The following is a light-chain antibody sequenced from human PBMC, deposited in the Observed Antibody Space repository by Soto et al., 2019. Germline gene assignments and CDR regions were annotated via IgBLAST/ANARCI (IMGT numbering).Light chain of an antibody. CDR1: QSVSSN. CDR2: GAS. J-gene: IGKJ1*01. V-gene: IGKV3-15*01. Sequence: EIVMTQSPATLSVSPGERATLSCRASQSVSSNLAWYQQKPGQAPRLLIYGASTRATGIPARFSGSGSGTEFTLTINSLQSEDCAVYYLQQYNNWPTFGQGTKGEIK. CDR3: QQYNNWPT.